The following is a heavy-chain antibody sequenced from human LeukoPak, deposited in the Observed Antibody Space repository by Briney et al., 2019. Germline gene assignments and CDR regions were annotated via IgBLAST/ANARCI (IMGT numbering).Heavy chain of an antibody. V-gene: IGHV5-51*01. J-gene: IGHJ6*02. CDR2: IYPGDSDI. D-gene: IGHD2-21*02. Sequence: GESLKISCKGSGYSFTSYWIGWVRQMPGKGLEWMGIIYPGDSDIRYSPSFQGQVTISADKSISTAYLQWSSLKASDTAMYYCARTVVVVTATQYYYYGMGVWGQGTTVTVSS. CDR1: GYSFTSYW. CDR3: ARTVVVVTATQYYYYGMGV.